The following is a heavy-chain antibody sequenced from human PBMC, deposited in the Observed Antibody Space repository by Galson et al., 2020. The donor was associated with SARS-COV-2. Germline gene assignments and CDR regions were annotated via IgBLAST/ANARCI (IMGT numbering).Heavy chain of an antibody. CDR3: ARIYYDILTGYYYGMDV. D-gene: IGHD3-9*01. CDR2: IDWDDDK. V-gene: IGHV2-70*11. J-gene: IGHJ6*02. Sequence: ESGPTLVKPTQTLTLTCTFSGFSLSTSGMCVSWIRQPPGKALEWLARIDWDDDKYYSTSLKTRLTISKDTSKNQVVLTMTNMDPVDTATYYCARIYYDILTGYYYGMDVWGQGTTVTVSS. CDR1: GFSLSTSGMC.